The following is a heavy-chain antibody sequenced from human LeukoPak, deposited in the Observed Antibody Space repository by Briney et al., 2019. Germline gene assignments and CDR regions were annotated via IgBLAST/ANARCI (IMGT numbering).Heavy chain of an antibody. CDR2: IYSGGST. Sequence: GGSLRLSCAASGFTVSSNYMSWVRQAPGKGLEWVSVIYSGGSTYYADSVKGRFTISRDNSKNTLYLQMNSLRAEDTAVYYCARGKQQLSYYYYYMDVWGKGTTVTVSS. CDR1: GFTVSSNY. D-gene: IGHD6-13*01. J-gene: IGHJ6*03. V-gene: IGHV3-53*01. CDR3: ARGKQQLSYYYYYMDV.